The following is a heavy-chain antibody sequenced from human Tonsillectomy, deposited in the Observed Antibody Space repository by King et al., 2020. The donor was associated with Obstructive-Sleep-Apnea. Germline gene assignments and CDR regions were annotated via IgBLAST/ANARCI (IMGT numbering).Heavy chain of an antibody. Sequence: VQLVQSGAEVKKPGASVKVSCKASGYTFTSYYMHWVRQAPGQGLEWMGIINPSGGSTSYAQTFQGRVTMTRDTSTSTVYMELSSLRSEDTAVYYCARDKPYYYGSGSYYNVNWFDPWGQGTLVTVSS. CDR3: ARDKPYYYGSGSYYNVNWFDP. CDR1: GYTFTSYY. CDR2: INPSGGST. D-gene: IGHD3-10*01. J-gene: IGHJ5*02. V-gene: IGHV1-46*03.